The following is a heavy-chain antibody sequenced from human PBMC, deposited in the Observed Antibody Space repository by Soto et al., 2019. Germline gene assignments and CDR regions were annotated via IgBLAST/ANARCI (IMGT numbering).Heavy chain of an antibody. Sequence: QPGGSLRLSCAASGFTFSSYGMHWVRQAPGKGLEWVAVISYDGSNKYYADSVKGRFTISRDNSKNTLYLQMNSLRAEDTAVYYCAKHVGVVPAASPPYYYYYGMDVWGQGTTVTVSS. J-gene: IGHJ6*02. CDR2: ISYDGSNK. D-gene: IGHD2-2*01. CDR3: AKHVGVVPAASPPYYYYYGMDV. V-gene: IGHV3-30*18. CDR1: GFTFSSYG.